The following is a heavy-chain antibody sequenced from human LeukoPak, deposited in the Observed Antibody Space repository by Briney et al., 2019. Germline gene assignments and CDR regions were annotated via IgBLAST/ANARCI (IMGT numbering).Heavy chain of an antibody. D-gene: IGHD4-17*01. CDR1: GFTFSSYS. CDR3: ARDATVITDI. J-gene: IGHJ3*02. CDR2: ISSSSSYI. V-gene: IGHV3-21*01. Sequence: GGSLRLSCAASGFTFSSYSMNWVRQAPGKGLEWVSSISSSSSYIYYADSVKGRFTISRDNAKNSLYLQMNSLRAEDTAVYCCARDATVITDIWGQGTMVTVSS.